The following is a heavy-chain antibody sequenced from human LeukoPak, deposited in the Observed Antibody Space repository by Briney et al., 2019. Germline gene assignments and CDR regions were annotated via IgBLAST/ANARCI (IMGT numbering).Heavy chain of an antibody. CDR3: ARDFAADRGTLFDY. V-gene: IGHV1-2*02. Sequence: GASVKVSCKASGYTFTDCYMHWVRQASGQGLEWMGCINPNSGGTKYAQKFQGRVTMTRDTSISTAYMELSRLRSDDTAVYYCARDFAADRGTLFDYWGQGTLVTVSS. J-gene: IGHJ4*02. D-gene: IGHD6-13*01. CDR2: INPNSGGT. CDR1: GYTFTDCY.